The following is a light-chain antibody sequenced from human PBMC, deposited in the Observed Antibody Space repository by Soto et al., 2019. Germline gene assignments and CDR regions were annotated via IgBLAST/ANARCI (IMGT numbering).Light chain of an antibody. V-gene: IGLV1-47*01. CDR2: RE. Sequence: QSVLTQPPSVSGTPGQTVTISCLLSSSNIGPNYVYWYRVVPGTSPRLVLSREKRPSGVPDRFSGSKSATSATLAISGLRVDDDGDYFCAAWDDTAHAYVFGGGTKVTVL. CDR1: SSNIGPNY. J-gene: IGLJ1*01. CDR3: AAWDDTAHAYV.